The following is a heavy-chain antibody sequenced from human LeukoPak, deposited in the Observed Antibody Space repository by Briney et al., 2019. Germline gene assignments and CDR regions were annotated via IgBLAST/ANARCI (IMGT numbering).Heavy chain of an antibody. V-gene: IGHV3-53*01. D-gene: IGHD4-17*01. CDR1: GFNVSNNY. CDR2: IFSSGPT. J-gene: IGHJ4*02. CDR3: ARDRYGDY. Sequence: PGGSVRLSCAASGFNVSNNYMNWVRQAPGKGLEWVSVIFSSGPTYYADSVKGRFTISRDNAKNSLYLQMNSLRAEDTAVYYCARDRYGDYWGQGTLVTVSS.